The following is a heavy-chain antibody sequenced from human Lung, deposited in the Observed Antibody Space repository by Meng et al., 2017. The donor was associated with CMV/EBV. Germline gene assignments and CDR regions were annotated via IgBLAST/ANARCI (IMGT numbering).Heavy chain of an antibody. V-gene: IGHV1-8*01. D-gene: IGHD6-13*01. J-gene: IGHJ6*02. CDR3: ARAWVLGTPVGGPPGVAPVVDHYGMDV. CDR2: VNPNSGNT. CDR1: GYTFTNYD. Sequence: ASXXVSXKASGYTFTNYDINWVRQATGHGPEWMGWVNPNSGNTGYAQRFQGRVTMTRDTSTRTAYMELSSLSSDDTAVYYCARAWVLGTPVGGPPGVAPVVDHYGMDVXGQGXTVTVSS.